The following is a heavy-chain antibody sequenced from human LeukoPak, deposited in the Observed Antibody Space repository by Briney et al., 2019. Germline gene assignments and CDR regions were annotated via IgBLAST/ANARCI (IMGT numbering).Heavy chain of an antibody. CDR1: GGSINSGNYY. CDR3: ASRVYSSSWYSDWFDP. D-gene: IGHD6-13*01. J-gene: IGHJ5*02. V-gene: IGHV4-31*09. CDR2: IYHSGST. Sequence: PSQTLSLTCTVSGGSINSGNYYWSWIRQHPGKGLEWIGEIYHSGSTNYNPSLNSRVTISVDKSKNQFSLKLSSATAADTAVYYCASRVYSSSWYSDWFDPWGQGTLVTVSS.